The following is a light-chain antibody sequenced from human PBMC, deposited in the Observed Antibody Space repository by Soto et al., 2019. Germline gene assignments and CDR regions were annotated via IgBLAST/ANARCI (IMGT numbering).Light chain of an antibody. V-gene: IGKV3-15*01. CDR1: QSVSSN. CDR3: QQYNNWPIFT. J-gene: IGKJ3*01. CDR2: GAS. Sequence: EIVMTQSPATLTVSPGERATLSCRASQSVSSNLAWYQQKPGQAPRLLISGASTRATGIPARFSGSGSGTEFTLTISSLQSEDFAVYYCQQYNNWPIFTFGPGTKVDV.